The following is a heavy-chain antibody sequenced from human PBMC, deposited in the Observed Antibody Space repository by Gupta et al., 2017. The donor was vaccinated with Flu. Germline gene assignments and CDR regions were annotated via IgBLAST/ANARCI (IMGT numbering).Heavy chain of an antibody. CDR3: ARTSGGSGYSSFDY. V-gene: IGHV4-34*01. D-gene: IGHD3-3*01. Sequence: QVQLQQWGAGLLKPSETLSLTCAVYGGSFSGYYWSWIRQPPGKGLEWIGEINHSGSTNYNPARKSRVTISVDTSKNQFSLKLSSVTAAETAVYYCARTSGGSGYSSFDYGGQGTLVTVSS. J-gene: IGHJ4*02. CDR2: INHSGST. CDR1: GGSFSGYY.